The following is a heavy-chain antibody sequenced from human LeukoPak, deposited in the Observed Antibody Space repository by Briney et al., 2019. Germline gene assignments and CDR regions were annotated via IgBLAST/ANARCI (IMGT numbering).Heavy chain of an antibody. CDR3: ARDNSVGDNAWWFDP. CDR2: INPTGTGT. J-gene: IGHJ5*02. V-gene: IGHV1-46*01. D-gene: IGHD1-26*01. Sequence: ASVTVSCKASGYTFINNWMHWVRQAPGQGLEWIGLINPTGTGTLYAQEFQGRVTMTRDMSTSTDYMELSSLRSEDTAVYYCARDNSVGDNAWWFDPWGQGTLVTVSS. CDR1: GYTFINNW.